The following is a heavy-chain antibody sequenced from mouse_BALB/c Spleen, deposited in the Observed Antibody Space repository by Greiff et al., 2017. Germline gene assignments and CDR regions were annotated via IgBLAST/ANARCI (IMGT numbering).Heavy chain of an antibody. CDR3: ARGGYDGAMDY. J-gene: IGHJ4*01. CDR1: GYTFTSYT. V-gene: IGHV1-4*01. D-gene: IGHD2-2*01. CDR2: INPSSGYT. Sequence: VQLQQSGAELARPGASVKMSCKASGYTFTSYTMHWVKQRPGQGLEWIGYINPSSGYTNYNQKFKDKATLTADKSSSTAYMQLSSLTSEDSAVYYCARGGYDGAMDYWGQGTSVTVSS.